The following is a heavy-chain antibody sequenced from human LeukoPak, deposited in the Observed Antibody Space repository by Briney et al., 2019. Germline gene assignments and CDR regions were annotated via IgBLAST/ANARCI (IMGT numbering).Heavy chain of an antibody. J-gene: IGHJ4*02. D-gene: IGHD5-24*01. V-gene: IGHV1-2*02. Sequence: GASVKVSCKASGYTFTGYYMHWVRQAPGQGLEWMGWINPNSGGTNYAQKFQGRVTMTRDTSISTAYMELSRLRSDDTAVYYCARTLIEMATIRHPTSLAGSLYYFDYWGQGTLVTVSS. CDR3: ARTLIEMATIRHPTSLAGSLYYFDY. CDR1: GYTFTGYY. CDR2: INPNSGGT.